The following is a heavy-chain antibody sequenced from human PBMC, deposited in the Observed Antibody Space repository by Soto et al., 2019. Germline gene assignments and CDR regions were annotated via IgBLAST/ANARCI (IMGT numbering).Heavy chain of an antibody. D-gene: IGHD5-12*01. CDR2: INPDSGGT. V-gene: IGHV1-2*02. CDR3: TREVATFNFDY. CDR1: GYMFTGYY. J-gene: IGHJ4*02. Sequence: ASVKVSCKASGYMFTGYYMHWVRQAPGQGLEWMGWINPDSGGTNYQQKFQGRVTMTRDTSISTAYLELSSLRSDDTAVYYCTREVATFNFDYWGQGTLVTVSS.